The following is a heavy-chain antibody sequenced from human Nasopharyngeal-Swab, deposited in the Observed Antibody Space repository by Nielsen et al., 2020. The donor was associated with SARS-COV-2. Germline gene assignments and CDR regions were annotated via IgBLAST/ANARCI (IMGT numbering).Heavy chain of an antibody. CDR1: GGPISSYY. Sequence: GSLRLSCTVSGGPISSYYCSWIRQPPGKGLEWIRYIYYSGSTNYNPSLKSRVTISVDTSKNQFSLKLSSVTAADTAVYYCARRAFGYCSGGSCQNAFDIWGQGTMVTVSS. V-gene: IGHV4-59*01. J-gene: IGHJ3*02. CDR2: IYYSGST. D-gene: IGHD2-15*01. CDR3: ARRAFGYCSGGSCQNAFDI.